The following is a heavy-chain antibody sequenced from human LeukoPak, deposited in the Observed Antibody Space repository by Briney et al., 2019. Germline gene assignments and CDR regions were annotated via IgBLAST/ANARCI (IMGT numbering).Heavy chain of an antibody. CDR2: IYTSGST. Sequence: NSSETLSLTCTVSGVSISSGSYYWSWIRQPAGKGLEWIGRIYTSGSTNYNPSLKSRVTISVDTSKNQFSLKLSSVTAADTAVYYCARVVGATLSHWGQGTLVTVSS. CDR3: ARVVGATLSH. CDR1: GVSISSGSYY. V-gene: IGHV4-61*02. D-gene: IGHD1-26*01. J-gene: IGHJ4*02.